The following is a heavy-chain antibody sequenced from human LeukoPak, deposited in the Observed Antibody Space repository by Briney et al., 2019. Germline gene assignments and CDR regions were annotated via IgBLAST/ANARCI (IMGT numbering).Heavy chain of an antibody. CDR3: AREGGSGWYGGGIDY. Sequence: SETLSLTCTVSGGSISSYYWSWIRQPPGKGLEWIRYIYYSGSTNYNPSLKSRVTISVDTSKNQFSLKLSSVTAADTAVYSCAREGGSGWYGGGIDYWGQGTLVTVS. CDR1: GGSISSYY. V-gene: IGHV4-59*01. CDR2: IYYSGST. J-gene: IGHJ4*02. D-gene: IGHD6-19*01.